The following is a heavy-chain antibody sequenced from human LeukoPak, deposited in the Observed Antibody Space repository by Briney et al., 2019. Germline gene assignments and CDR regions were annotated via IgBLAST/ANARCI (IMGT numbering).Heavy chain of an antibody. CDR3: AREEGAPIAAANI. D-gene: IGHD6-13*01. CDR1: GYTFTTYT. V-gene: IGHV1-18*01. J-gene: IGHJ3*02. Sequence: ASVKVSCKASGYTFTTYTISWVRQAPGQGLEWMGWISTSNGNTNYAQKLQGRVTMTTDTSTSTAYMELRSLRSDDTAVYYCAREEGAPIAAANIWGLGTMVTVPS. CDR2: ISTSNGNT.